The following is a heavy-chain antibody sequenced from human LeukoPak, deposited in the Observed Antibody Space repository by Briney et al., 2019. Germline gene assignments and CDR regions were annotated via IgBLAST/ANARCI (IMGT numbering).Heavy chain of an antibody. CDR2: ISGSGGST. Sequence: SGGSLRLSCAASGFTFSSYAMSWVRQAPGKGLEWVSAISGSGGSTYYADSVKGRFTISRDNSKNTLYLQMNSLRAEDTAVYYCAKGLLSGSYYNNWFDPWGQGTLVTVSS. V-gene: IGHV3-23*01. CDR3: AKGLLSGSYYNNWFDP. J-gene: IGHJ5*02. D-gene: IGHD3-10*01. CDR1: GFTFSSYA.